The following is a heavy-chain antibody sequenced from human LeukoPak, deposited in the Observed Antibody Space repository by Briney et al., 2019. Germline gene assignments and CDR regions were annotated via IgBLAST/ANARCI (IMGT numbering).Heavy chain of an antibody. CDR1: GYTFTGYY. V-gene: IGHV1-2*02. CDR2: INPNSGGT. Sequence: ASVKVSCKASGYTFTGYYMHWVRQAPGQGLEWMGWINPNSGGTNYAQKFQGRVTMTRDTSISTAYMELSRLSSDDTAIYYCAGRPDTAIVPIFDYWGQGALVTVSS. J-gene: IGHJ4*02. D-gene: IGHD5-18*01. CDR3: AGRPDTAIVPIFDY.